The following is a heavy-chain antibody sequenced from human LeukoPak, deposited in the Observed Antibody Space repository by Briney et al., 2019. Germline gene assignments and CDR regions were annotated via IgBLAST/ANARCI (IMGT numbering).Heavy chain of an antibody. CDR1: GFTFSRYV. Sequence: PGGSLRLSCAASGFTFSRYVMHWVRQAPGKGLEYVSAISHNGLSTYYVGSVKGRFTISRDNSKNMLYLHMGSLRVEDLAVYYCASRTDCTSTNCPSAFDLWGQGTMVIVSS. D-gene: IGHD2-2*01. CDR2: ISHNGLST. J-gene: IGHJ3*01. V-gene: IGHV3-64*02. CDR3: ASRTDCTSTNCPSAFDL.